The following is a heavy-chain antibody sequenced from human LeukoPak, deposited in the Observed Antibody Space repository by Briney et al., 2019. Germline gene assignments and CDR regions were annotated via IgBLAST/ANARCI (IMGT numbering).Heavy chain of an antibody. CDR1: GYSISSGYY. V-gene: IGHV4-38-2*02. D-gene: IGHD5-18*01. Sequence: SETLSLTCLVSGYSISSGYYWGWIRQHPGKGLEWIGSINHSGSTYYNPSLKSRVCISVDTSQNQFSLKLSSVTAADTAVYYCARVASYGWDLFDPWGQGTLVTVSS. CDR3: ARVASYGWDLFDP. CDR2: INHSGST. J-gene: IGHJ5*02.